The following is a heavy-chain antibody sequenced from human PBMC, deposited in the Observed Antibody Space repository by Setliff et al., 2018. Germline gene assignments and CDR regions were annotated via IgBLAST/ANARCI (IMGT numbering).Heavy chain of an antibody. CDR3: ARFCGTSNCQRAPLFDY. Sequence: ETLSLTCGVSGASISDSYWSWIRQPPGKGLEWIGHILTTGSTNYNPSLKSRIAISADTSRDRFSLRLTSVTAADTAIYYCARFCGTSNCQRAPLFDYWGQGILVTV. J-gene: IGHJ4*02. V-gene: IGHV4-4*08. CDR2: ILTTGST. D-gene: IGHD1-1*01. CDR1: GASISDSY.